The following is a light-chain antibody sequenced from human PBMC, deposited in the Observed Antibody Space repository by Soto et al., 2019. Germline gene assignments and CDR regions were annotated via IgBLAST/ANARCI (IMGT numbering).Light chain of an antibody. V-gene: IGLV1-44*01. Sequence: QSVLTQPPSASGTPGQRVTISCSGSSSNIGSNTVNWYQQLPGTAPKLLIYSNNQRPSGVPDRFSGSKSGTSASLAISGHQSADEADYYCAAWDDSLNGAVFGGGTQLTVL. CDR2: SNN. CDR1: SSNIGSNT. J-gene: IGLJ7*01. CDR3: AAWDDSLNGAV.